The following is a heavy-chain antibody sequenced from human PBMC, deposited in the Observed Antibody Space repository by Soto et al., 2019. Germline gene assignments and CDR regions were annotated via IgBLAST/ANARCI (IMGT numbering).Heavy chain of an antibody. D-gene: IGHD1-1*01. J-gene: IGHJ4*02. CDR1: GFIFSHHA. CDR2: LWYDGSNP. V-gene: IGHV3-33*01. CDR3: ARDGQQLTPWSLDY. Sequence: QVQLVESGGGVVQPGSSLRLSCATSGFIFSHHAIHWVRQAPGKGLEWVAHLWYDGSNPNYADSVKGRVTISRDRSKNTVSLQIDNLRAEDTAVYYCARDGQQLTPWSLDYWGQVTLVKVSS.